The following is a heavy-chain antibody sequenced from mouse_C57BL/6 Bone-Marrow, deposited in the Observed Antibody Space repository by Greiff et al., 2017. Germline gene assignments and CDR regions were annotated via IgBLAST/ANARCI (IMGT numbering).Heavy chain of an antibody. CDR2: ISDGGSYT. J-gene: IGHJ1*03. CDR1: GFTFSSYA. CDR3: ARMCYWYCDF. Sequence: EVKLVESGGGLVKPGGSLKLSCAASGFTFSSYAMSWVRQTPEKRLEWVATISDGGSYTYYPDNVKGRFTISRDNAKNNLYLQMSHLKSEDTAMDYCARMCYWYCDFWGTGTTVTVSS. V-gene: IGHV5-4*03.